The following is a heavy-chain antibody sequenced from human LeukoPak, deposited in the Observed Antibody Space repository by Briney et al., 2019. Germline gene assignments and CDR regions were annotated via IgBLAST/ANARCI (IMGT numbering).Heavy chain of an antibody. Sequence: GASVKVSCKASGYTFTSYGISWVRQAPGQGLEWMGWIGAYNGNTNYAQKLQGRVTVTTDTSTSTAYMELRSLRSDDTAVYYCARGSYDFWSGFTPTWVDPWGQGTLVTVSS. D-gene: IGHD3-3*01. CDR1: GYTFTSYG. CDR3: ARGSYDFWSGFTPTWVDP. V-gene: IGHV1-18*01. CDR2: IGAYNGNT. J-gene: IGHJ5*02.